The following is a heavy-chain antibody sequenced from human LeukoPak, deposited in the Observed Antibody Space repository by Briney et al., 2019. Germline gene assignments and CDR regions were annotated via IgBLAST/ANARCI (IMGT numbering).Heavy chain of an antibody. V-gene: IGHV4-4*07. CDR1: GGSISSYY. D-gene: IGHD3-22*01. J-gene: IGHJ4*02. CDR2: ISTSGST. CDR3: ARVRYSDSSVLTRKRSYYFDY. Sequence: KPSETLSLTCTVSGGSISSYYWSWIRQPVGKGLESIGHISTSGSTNYNPSLKSRVTMSVDTSKNQFSLKLSSVTAADTAVYYCARVRYSDSSVLTRKRSYYFDYWGQGTLVTVSS.